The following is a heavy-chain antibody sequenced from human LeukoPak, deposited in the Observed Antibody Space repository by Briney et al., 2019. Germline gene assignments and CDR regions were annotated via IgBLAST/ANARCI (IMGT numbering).Heavy chain of an antibody. CDR1: GYTFTSYY. J-gene: IGHJ4*02. Sequence: ASVKVSCKASGYTFTSYYMHWVRQAPGLGLEWMGIINPSGGSTSYAQKFQGRVTMTRDTSTSTVYMELSSLRSEDTAVYYCARDGREPGIAAAYHFDYWGQGTLVTVSS. V-gene: IGHV1-46*01. CDR2: INPSGGST. CDR3: ARDGREPGIAAAYHFDY. D-gene: IGHD6-13*01.